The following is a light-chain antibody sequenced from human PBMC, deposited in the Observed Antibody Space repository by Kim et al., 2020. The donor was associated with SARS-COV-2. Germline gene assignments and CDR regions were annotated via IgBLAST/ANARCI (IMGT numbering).Light chain of an antibody. Sequence: EIVMTQSPATLSLSPGERATLSYRASQSVSSSYLSWYQQKRGQAPGLLIYGASTRATGIPARFSGSGSGTDFTLTISSLQPEDFAVYYCQQDYNSLTFGQGTKVDIK. CDR3: QQDYNSLT. J-gene: IGKJ1*01. CDR2: GAS. V-gene: IGKV3D-7*01. CDR1: QSVSSSY.